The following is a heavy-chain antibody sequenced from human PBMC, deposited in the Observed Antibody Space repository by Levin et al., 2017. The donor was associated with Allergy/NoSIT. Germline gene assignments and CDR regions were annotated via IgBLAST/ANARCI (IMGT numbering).Heavy chain of an antibody. CDR2: INHSGST. D-gene: IGHD1-7*01. Sequence: SCAVYGGSFSGYYWSWIRQPPGKGLEWIGEINHSGSTNYNPSLKSRVTISVDTSKNQFSLKLSSVTAADTAVYYCGGTTTYYYGMDVWGQGTTVTVSS. CDR3: GGTTTYYYGMDV. CDR1: GGSFSGYY. J-gene: IGHJ6*02. V-gene: IGHV4-34*01.